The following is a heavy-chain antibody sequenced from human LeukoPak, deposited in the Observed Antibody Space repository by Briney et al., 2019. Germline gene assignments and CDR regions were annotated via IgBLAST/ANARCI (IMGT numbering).Heavy chain of an antibody. CDR3: VRVRYSSSWYGDS. CDR2: ITSSSNYI. J-gene: IGHJ4*02. D-gene: IGHD6-13*01. Sequence: AGGSLRLSCAGSGFTFSSYSMNWVRQAPGKGLEWVSSITSSSNYIYYADSVKGRFTISRDNAKNSLFLQMNSLRAEDTAVYYCVRVRYSSSWYGDSWGQGTLVTVSS. CDR1: GFTFSSYS. V-gene: IGHV3-21*01.